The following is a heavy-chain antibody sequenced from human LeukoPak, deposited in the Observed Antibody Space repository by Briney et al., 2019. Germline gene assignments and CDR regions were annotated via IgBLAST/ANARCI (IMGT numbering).Heavy chain of an antibody. D-gene: IGHD1-26*01. CDR3: AKDPYGGTYPSYFDY. CDR1: GFTLSSYG. J-gene: IGHJ4*02. CDR2: LRYDGSTA. Sequence: PGGSLRLSCAAWGFTLSSYGMNWVRQAPGKGLDWVAFLRYDGSTAFYEDSVKGRFTISRDSSKNTLYLQMNSLTPADTAIYYCAKDPYGGTYPSYFDYWGQGTLVTVSS. V-gene: IGHV3-30*02.